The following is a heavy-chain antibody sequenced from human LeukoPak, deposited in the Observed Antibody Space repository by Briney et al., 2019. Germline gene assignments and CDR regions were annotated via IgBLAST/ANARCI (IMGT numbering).Heavy chain of an antibody. D-gene: IGHD6-19*01. CDR3: ARHEQWLLWVAY. Sequence: SETLSLTCAVAGGSVSSNHFWGWIRPPPGKGLEWIGSIFYTGSTYYNPSLKSRVTISVDTSKNHFSLEVNSVTAADTAMYYCARHEQWLLWVAYWGQGTLVTVSS. CDR1: GGSVSSNHF. V-gene: IGHV4-39*01. J-gene: IGHJ4*02. CDR2: IFYTGST.